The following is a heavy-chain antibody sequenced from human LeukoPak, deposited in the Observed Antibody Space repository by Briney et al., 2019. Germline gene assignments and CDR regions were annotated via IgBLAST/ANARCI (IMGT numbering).Heavy chain of an antibody. J-gene: IGHJ4*02. CDR2: ISGSGGST. CDR3: ARGSISDY. CDR1: GFVFSNYA. V-gene: IGHV3-23*01. Sequence: QPGGSLRLSCAASGFVFSNYAMSWVRQAPGKGLEWVSSISGSGGSTYYADFVKGRFTISRDNAKNSLYLQMNSLRAEDTAVYYCARGSISDYWGQGTLVTVSS.